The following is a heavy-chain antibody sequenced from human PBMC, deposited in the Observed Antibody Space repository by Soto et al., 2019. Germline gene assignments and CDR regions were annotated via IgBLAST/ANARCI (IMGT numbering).Heavy chain of an antibody. Sequence: SVKVSCKASGGTFSSYAISWVRQAPGQGLEWMGGIIPIFGTANYAQKFQGRVTITADKSTSTAYMELSSLRSEDTAVYYCAGLQGLYDSSGYYDYYFDYWGQGTLVTVSS. J-gene: IGHJ4*02. V-gene: IGHV1-69*06. CDR1: GGTFSSYA. CDR3: AGLQGLYDSSGYYDYYFDY. D-gene: IGHD3-22*01. CDR2: IIPIFGTA.